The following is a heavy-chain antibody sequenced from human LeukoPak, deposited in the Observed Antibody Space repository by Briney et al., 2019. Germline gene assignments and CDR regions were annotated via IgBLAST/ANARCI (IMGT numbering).Heavy chain of an antibody. J-gene: IGHJ4*02. CDR1: GFTFSNYA. CDR2: ISYDGSNK. CDR3: AKVPQESGWYPLSDH. Sequence: GRSLRLSCAASGFTFSNYAMHWVRQAPGKGLEWVAVISYDGSNKYYAESVKGRFTISRDNSKNTLYLQMNSLRPEDTAVYYCAKVPQESGWYPLSDHWGQGALVTVSS. D-gene: IGHD6-13*01. V-gene: IGHV3-30*18.